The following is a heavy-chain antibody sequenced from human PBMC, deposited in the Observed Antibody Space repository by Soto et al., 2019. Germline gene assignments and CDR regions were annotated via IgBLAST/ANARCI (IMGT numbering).Heavy chain of an antibody. CDR2: IYYSGST. D-gene: IGHD1-7*01. J-gene: IGHJ6*02. V-gene: IGHV4-31*03. CDR1: GGSISSGGYY. Sequence: QVPLQESGPGLVKPSQTLSLTCTVSGGSISSGGYYWSWIRQHPGKGLEWIGYIYYSGSTYYNPSLKSRVTISVDTSKNQFSLKLSSVTAADTAVYYCARVSGTTVYYYGMDVWGQGTTVTVSS. CDR3: ARVSGTTVYYYGMDV.